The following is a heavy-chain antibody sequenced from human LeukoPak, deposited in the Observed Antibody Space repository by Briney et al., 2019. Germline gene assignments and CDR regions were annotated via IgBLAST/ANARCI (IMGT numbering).Heavy chain of an antibody. CDR3: TKVGNPAYFAY. CDR2: IKSKTDGGTT. Sequence: GGSLRLSCAASGFTLNDAWMSWVRQAPGKGPEWVGRIKSKTDGGTTDYAAAVKGRFTISRDDSKTTLYLQMNSLKTDDTAVYYCTKVGNPAYFAYWGQGTLVTVSS. J-gene: IGHJ4*02. V-gene: IGHV3-15*01. CDR1: GFTLNDAW.